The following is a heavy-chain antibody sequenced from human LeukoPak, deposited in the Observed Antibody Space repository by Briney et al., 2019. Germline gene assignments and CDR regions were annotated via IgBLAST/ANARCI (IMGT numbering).Heavy chain of an antibody. CDR1: GGSFSSGYYY. D-gene: IGHD2-15*01. Sequence: PSETLSLTCTVSGGSFSSGYYYWNWIRQPPGKGLEWIGYIYYSGSTNYNPSLKSRVTVSVDTSRNLFSLKLSSVTAADTAVYYCARLFCSGGSCYDLFHYWGRGTLVTVSS. V-gene: IGHV4-61*01. J-gene: IGHJ4*02. CDR2: IYYSGST. CDR3: ARLFCSGGSCYDLFHY.